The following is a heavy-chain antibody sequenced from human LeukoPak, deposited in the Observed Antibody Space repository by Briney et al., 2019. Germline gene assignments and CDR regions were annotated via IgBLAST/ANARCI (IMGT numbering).Heavy chain of an antibody. V-gene: IGHV3-33*08. J-gene: IGHJ6*02. CDR2: IWYDGSNK. D-gene: IGHD3-10*01. Sequence: PGGSLRLSCAASGFTFSSYGMHWVRQAPGKGLEWVAVIWYDGSNKYYADSVKGRFTISRDNSKNTLYLQMNSLRAEDTAVYYCARQADYGSGSYDHYYYYGMDVWGQGTTVTVSS. CDR1: GFTFSSYG. CDR3: ARQADYGSGSYDHYYYYGMDV.